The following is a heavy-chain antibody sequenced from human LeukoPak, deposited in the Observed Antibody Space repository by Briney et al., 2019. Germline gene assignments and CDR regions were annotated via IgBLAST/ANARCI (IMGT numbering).Heavy chain of an antibody. D-gene: IGHD1-26*01. J-gene: IGHJ4*02. CDR2: ISAYNGNT. Sequence: ASVKVSCKASGYTFTSYGISWVRQAPGQGLEWMGWISAYNGNTNYAQKLQGRATMTTDTSTSTAYMELRSLRSDDTAVYYCARDFLAAIRWELLRSYYFDYWGQGTLVTVSS. CDR3: ARDFLAAIRWELLRSYYFDY. CDR1: GYTFTSYG. V-gene: IGHV1-18*01.